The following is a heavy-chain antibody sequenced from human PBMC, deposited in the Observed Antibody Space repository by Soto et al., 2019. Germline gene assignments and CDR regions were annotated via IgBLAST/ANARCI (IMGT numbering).Heavy chain of an antibody. J-gene: IGHJ4*02. CDR3: ASLYSSSGFDS. V-gene: IGHV4-59*01. CDR2: INHSGST. D-gene: IGHD6-6*01. CDR1: GASISSNF. Sequence: PSETLSLTCSVSGASISSNFWSWVRQPPGKGLEWIGEINHSGSTNYNPSLKSRVAISVDTSKNQFSLKVSSVTAADTAVYYCASLYSSSGFDSWGQGTLVTVSS.